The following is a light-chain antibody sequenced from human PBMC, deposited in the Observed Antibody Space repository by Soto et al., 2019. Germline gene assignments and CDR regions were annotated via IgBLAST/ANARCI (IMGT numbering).Light chain of an antibody. CDR1: QSISTY. CDR3: QQSYRTPRT. CDR2: AAS. Sequence: DIQMTQSPSSLSASVGDRVTITCRASQSISTYLNWYQQKPGKAPKLLMHAASSLDRGVPSRFSGSGSGTDFTLTISSLQPEEFATYYCQQSYRTPRTFGQGTKVDIK. J-gene: IGKJ1*01. V-gene: IGKV1-39*01.